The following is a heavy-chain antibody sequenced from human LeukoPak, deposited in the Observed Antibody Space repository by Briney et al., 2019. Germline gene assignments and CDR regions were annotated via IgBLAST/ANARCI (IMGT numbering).Heavy chain of an antibody. Sequence: PSETLSLTCTVSGGSISSSSYCWGWIRQPPGKGLEWIGSIYYSGSTYYNPSLKSRVTISVDTSKNQFSLKLSSVTAADTAVYYCARGYSSSWYFNWFDPWGQGTLVTVSS. CDR2: IYYSGST. CDR1: GGSISSSSYC. D-gene: IGHD6-13*01. CDR3: ARGYSSSWYFNWFDP. J-gene: IGHJ5*02. V-gene: IGHV4-39*07.